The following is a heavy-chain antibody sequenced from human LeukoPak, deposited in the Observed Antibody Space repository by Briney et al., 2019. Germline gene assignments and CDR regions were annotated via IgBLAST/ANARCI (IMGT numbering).Heavy chain of an antibody. V-gene: IGHV3-7*01. J-gene: IGHJ4*02. CDR1: GFTFSSYW. CDR3: ARDLVVVIDYYFDY. CDR2: IKQDGSEK. Sequence: GGSLRLSCAASGFTFSSYWMSWVRQAPGKGLEWVANIKQDGSEKYYVDSVKGRFTISRDNAKNSLYLQMNSLRAEDTAVYYCARDLVVVIDYYFDYRGQGTLVTVSS. D-gene: IGHD3-22*01.